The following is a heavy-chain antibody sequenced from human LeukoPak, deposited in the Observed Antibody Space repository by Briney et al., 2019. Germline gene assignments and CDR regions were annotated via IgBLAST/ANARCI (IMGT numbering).Heavy chain of an antibody. Sequence: SVKVSCKASGGTFSSYAISWVRQAPGQGLEWMGGIIPIFGTANYAQKFQGRVTITADKSTSTAYMELSSLRSEDTAVYYCARDKDDYGEIGGSLSWFDPWGQGTLVTVSS. J-gene: IGHJ5*02. CDR3: ARDKDDYGEIGGSLSWFDP. CDR2: IIPIFGTA. V-gene: IGHV1-69*06. CDR1: GGTFSSYA. D-gene: IGHD4-17*01.